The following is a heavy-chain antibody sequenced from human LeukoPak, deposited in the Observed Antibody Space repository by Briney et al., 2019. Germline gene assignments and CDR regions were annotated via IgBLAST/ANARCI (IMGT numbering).Heavy chain of an antibody. CDR1: GFTFSSYS. Sequence: GGSLRLSCAASGFTFSSYSMNWVRQAPGKGLEWVAFIRYDGSNKYYADSVKGRFTISRDNSKNTLYLQMNSLRAEDTAVYYCAKCHISGSYSDYWGQGTLVTVSS. V-gene: IGHV3-30*02. CDR2: IRYDGSNK. J-gene: IGHJ4*02. CDR3: AKCHISGSYSDY. D-gene: IGHD1-26*01.